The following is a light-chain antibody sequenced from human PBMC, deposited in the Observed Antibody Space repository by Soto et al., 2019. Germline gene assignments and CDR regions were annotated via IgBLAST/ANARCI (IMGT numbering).Light chain of an antibody. Sequence: QSELTQPPSVSAAPGQTVTISCSGSSSNIGNNYVSWYQQLPGTAPKLLIYENNKRPSGIPDRFSGSKSGTSATLGITGLQTGDEADYYCGTWDSSLSAGVFGTGTKLTVL. CDR2: ENN. J-gene: IGLJ1*01. CDR3: GTWDSSLSAGV. CDR1: SSNIGNNY. V-gene: IGLV1-51*02.